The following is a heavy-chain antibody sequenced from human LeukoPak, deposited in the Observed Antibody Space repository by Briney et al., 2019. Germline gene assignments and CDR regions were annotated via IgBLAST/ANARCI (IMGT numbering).Heavy chain of an antibody. V-gene: IGHV1-46*01. CDR1: GYTFTSYY. D-gene: IGHD3-10*01. CDR3: ARGVTGIYYYYYMDV. CDR2: INPSGGST. J-gene: IGHJ6*03. Sequence: ASVKVSCKASGYTFTSYYMHWVRQAPGQGLEWMGIINPSGGSTSYAQKFQGEVTMTRDTSISTAYMELSRLRSDDTAVYYCARGVTGIYYYYYMDVWGKGTTVTVSS.